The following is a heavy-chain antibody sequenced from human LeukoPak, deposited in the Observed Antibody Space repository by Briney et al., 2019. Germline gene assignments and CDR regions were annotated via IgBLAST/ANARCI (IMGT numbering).Heavy chain of an antibody. Sequence: ASVKVSCKASGYTFTSYYMHWVRQAPGQGLEWMGIINPSGGSTSYAQKFQGRVTMTRDTSTSTVYMGLSSLRSEDTAVYYCARSGSGSCYNGYFDYWGQGTLVTVSS. CDR1: GYTFTSYY. J-gene: IGHJ4*02. CDR3: ARSGSGSCYNGYFDY. V-gene: IGHV1-46*01. CDR2: INPSGGST. D-gene: IGHD3-10*01.